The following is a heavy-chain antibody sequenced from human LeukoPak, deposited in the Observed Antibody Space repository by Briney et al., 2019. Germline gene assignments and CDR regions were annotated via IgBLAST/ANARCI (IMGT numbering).Heavy chain of an antibody. CDR3: ARDQSSYGMDV. CDR2: INSDGSTI. V-gene: IGHV3-74*01. D-gene: IGHD3-16*02. CDR1: GFTFSSYW. Sequence: PGGSLRLSCAASGFTFSSYWMHWVRQAPGKGLVWVSRINSDGSTITYADSVKGRFTISRDNARNTLYLQMNSLRAEDTAVYYCARDQSSYGMDVWGQGTTVTVSS. J-gene: IGHJ6*02.